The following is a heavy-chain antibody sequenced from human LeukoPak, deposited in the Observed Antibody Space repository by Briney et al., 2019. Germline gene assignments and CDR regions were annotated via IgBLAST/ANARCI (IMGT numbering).Heavy chain of an antibody. CDR1: GGSFSGYY. Sequence: SETLSLTCAVYGGSFSGYYCSWIRQTPGKGLEWIGEINHGGSTSYNPSLKSRLTISVGSANNHFSLRVTSVTAADTAVYYCARRAHPDYYDSSGYPDAFDIWGQGTMVTVSS. D-gene: IGHD3-22*01. J-gene: IGHJ3*02. CDR3: ARRAHPDYYDSSGYPDAFDI. CDR2: INHGGST. V-gene: IGHV4-34*01.